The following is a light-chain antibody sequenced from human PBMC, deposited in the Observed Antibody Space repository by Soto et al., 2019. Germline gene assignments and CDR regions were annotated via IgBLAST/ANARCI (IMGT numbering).Light chain of an antibody. CDR1: PSINSW. CDR2: KAS. J-gene: IGKJ2*01. Sequence: QMNQSPSPPSATVRKKVPIHCRARPSINSWLAWYQQKPGKAPKLLIYKASSLESGVPSRFSGSGSGTEFTLTISSLQPDDFATYYCQQYNSIPVTFGQGTKLEIK. V-gene: IGKV1-5*03. CDR3: QQYNSIPVT.